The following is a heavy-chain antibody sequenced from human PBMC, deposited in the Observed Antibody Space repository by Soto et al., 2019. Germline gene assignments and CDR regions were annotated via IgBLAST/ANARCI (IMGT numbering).Heavy chain of an antibody. D-gene: IGHD2-2*01. J-gene: IGHJ6*01. CDR3: TRDLSDIVVVPAAIGNYYYYGMEV. Sequence: SLRLSCTSSVFTFGDYAMSCVRHSPGKWLEWVGFIRSKAYGGTTEYAASVKGRFTISRDDSKSIAYLQMNSLKTEDTAVYYCTRDLSDIVVVPAAIGNYYYYGMEVWGQGTTVTVSS. CDR2: IRSKAYGGTT. CDR1: VFTFGDYA. V-gene: IGHV3-49*04.